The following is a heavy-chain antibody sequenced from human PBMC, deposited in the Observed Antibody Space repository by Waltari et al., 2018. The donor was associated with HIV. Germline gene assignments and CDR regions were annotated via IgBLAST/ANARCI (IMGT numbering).Heavy chain of an antibody. CDR2: IIPIFGTA. CDR3: ARDGYYYDSSGYPFDY. V-gene: IGHV1-69*01. D-gene: IGHD3-22*01. J-gene: IGHJ4*02. Sequence: QVQLVQSGAEVKKPGSSVKDSCKASGGTFSSYAISWVRQAPGQGLEWMGGIIPIFGTANYAQKFQGRVTITADESTSTAYMELSSLRSEDTAVYYCARDGYYYDSSGYPFDYWGQGTLVTVSS. CDR1: GGTFSSYA.